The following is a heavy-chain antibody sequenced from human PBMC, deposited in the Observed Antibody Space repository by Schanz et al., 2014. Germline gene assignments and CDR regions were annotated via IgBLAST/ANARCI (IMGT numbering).Heavy chain of an antibody. CDR2: ITRQGTT. CDR1: GFTFFGSFA. Sequence: VQLVESGGGLVQPGGSVRLSCGASGFTFFGSFAMSWVRQAPGRGLEWVSGITRQGTTYYADFVKGRFSISRDLSSNTLYLQMNSLRADDSAIYYCAKDHPSSGWPAFDVWGQGTQVTVSS. CDR3: AKDHPSSGWPAFDV. V-gene: IGHV3-23*04. D-gene: IGHD6-19*01. J-gene: IGHJ4*02.